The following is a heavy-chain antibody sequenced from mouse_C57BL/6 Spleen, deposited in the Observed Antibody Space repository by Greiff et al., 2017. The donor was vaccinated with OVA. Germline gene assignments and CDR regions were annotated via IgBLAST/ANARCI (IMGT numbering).Heavy chain of an antibody. V-gene: IGHV1-19*01. Sequence: VQLQQSGPVLVKPGASVKMSCKASGYTFTDYYMNWVKQSHGKSLEWIGVINPYNGGTSYNQKCKGKATLTVDKSSSTAYMELNSLTSEDSAVYYCARGNDYFDYWGQGTTLTVSS. CDR3: ARGNDYFDY. J-gene: IGHJ2*01. D-gene: IGHD2-3*01. CDR2: INPYNGGT. CDR1: GYTFTDYY.